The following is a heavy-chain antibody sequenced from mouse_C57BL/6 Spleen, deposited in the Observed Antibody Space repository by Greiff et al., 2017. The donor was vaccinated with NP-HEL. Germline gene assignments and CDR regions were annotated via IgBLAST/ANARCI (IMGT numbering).Heavy chain of an antibody. Sequence: EVQLQQSGTVLARPGASVKMSCKTSGYTFTSYWMHWVKQRPGQGLEWIGAIYPGNSDTSYNQKFKGKAKLTAVTSASTAYMELSSLTNEDSAVYYCTREGLRREFAYWGQGTLVTVSA. J-gene: IGHJ3*01. D-gene: IGHD2-4*01. CDR2: IYPGNSDT. CDR3: TREGLRREFAY. CDR1: GYTFTSYW. V-gene: IGHV1-5*01.